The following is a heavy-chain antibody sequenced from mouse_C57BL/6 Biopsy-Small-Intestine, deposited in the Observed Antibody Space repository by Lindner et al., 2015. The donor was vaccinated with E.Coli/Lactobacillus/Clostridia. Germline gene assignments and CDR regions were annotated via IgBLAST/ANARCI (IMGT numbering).Heavy chain of an antibody. D-gene: IGHD2-9*01. Sequence: VQLQESGAELATPGASVKLSCKVSGYTFTDYWIRWIKQRPGQGLEWIGYINPSSAYTNSNQKFKDKASLTADRSSTTAYMQLSSLTYEDSAVYFCARPSYYGYDGAGYFDYWGQGTTLTVSS. CDR3: ARPSYYGYDGAGYFDY. V-gene: IGHV1-7*01. CDR1: GYTFTDYW. J-gene: IGHJ2*01. CDR2: INPSSAYT.